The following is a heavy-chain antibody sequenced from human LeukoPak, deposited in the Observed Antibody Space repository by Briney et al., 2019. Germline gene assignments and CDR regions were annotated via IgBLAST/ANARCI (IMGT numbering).Heavy chain of an antibody. CDR2: ISASGGTT. J-gene: IGHJ4*02. CDR1: GFTFSSYA. CDR3: AKDRDGYNHSNSDY. Sequence: PGGSLRLSCAASGFTFSSYAMSWVRQAPGEGLEWVSSISASGGTTYYLDSVKGRFTISRDNSENTLYLQMSGLRAEDTALYYCAKDRDGYNHSNSDYWGQGTLVSVSS. D-gene: IGHD5-24*01. V-gene: IGHV3-23*01.